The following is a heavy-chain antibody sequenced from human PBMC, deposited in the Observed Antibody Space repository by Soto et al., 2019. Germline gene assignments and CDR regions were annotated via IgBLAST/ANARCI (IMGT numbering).Heavy chain of an antibody. CDR2: IKSKTDGGTT. J-gene: IGHJ4*02. CDR3: TTDIAARLLVDY. Sequence: SVSSAWMNWVRQAPGKGLEWVGRIKSKTDGGTTDYAAPVKGRFTISRDDSKNTLYLQMNSLKTEDTAVYYCTTDIAARLLVDYWGQGTLVTVSS. V-gene: IGHV3-15*07. D-gene: IGHD6-6*01. CDR1: SVSSAW.